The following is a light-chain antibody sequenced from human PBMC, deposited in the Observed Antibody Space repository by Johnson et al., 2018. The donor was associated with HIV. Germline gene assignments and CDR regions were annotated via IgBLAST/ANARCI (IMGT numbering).Light chain of an antibody. Sequence: HSVLTQPPSVSAAPGQKVTISCSGSSSNIGNKYVSWYQQLPGTAPKLLIYENTKRPSGVPDRFSASKSGTSASLAISGLQAEDEADYYCAAWDDSLNGHYVVGTGTKVTVL. CDR1: SSNIGNKY. J-gene: IGLJ1*01. V-gene: IGLV1-51*02. CDR3: AAWDDSLNGHYV. CDR2: ENT.